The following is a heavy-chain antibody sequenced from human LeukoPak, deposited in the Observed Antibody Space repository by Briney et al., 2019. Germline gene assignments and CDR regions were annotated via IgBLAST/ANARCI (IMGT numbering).Heavy chain of an antibody. CDR1: GDSISSNTYSSSYY. Sequence: PSETLSLTCTVSGDSISSNTYSSSYYWGWIRQPPGRGLEWIGSIHYSGTTYYNASLKSRVTISVDTSKNQFSLKLSSVTAADTAVYYCATHTGGSYWGPFDYWGQGTLVIVSS. J-gene: IGHJ4*02. D-gene: IGHD1-26*01. CDR2: IHYSGTT. V-gene: IGHV4-39*07. CDR3: ATHTGGSYWGPFDY.